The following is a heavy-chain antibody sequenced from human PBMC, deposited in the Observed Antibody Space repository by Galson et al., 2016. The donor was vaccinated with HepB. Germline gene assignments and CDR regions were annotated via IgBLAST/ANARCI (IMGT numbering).Heavy chain of an antibody. Sequence: SVKVSCKASGYSFSSYGISWVRQAPGQGLVWLGWISTFNGYTKYAQKLQGRVTMTTDTSTSTAYMELRSLRSDDPAVYYCARDGLRFLGWLRDGMDFWGQGTTVTVSS. D-gene: IGHD3-3*01. V-gene: IGHV1-18*01. J-gene: IGHJ6*02. CDR3: ARDGLRFLGWLRDGMDF. CDR1: GYSFSSYG. CDR2: ISTFNGYT.